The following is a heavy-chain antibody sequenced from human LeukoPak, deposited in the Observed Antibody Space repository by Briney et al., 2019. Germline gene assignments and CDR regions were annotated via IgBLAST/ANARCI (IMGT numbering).Heavy chain of an antibody. CDR2: ISSSGSTI. Sequence: GSLRLSCAASGFTFSDYYMSWIRQAPGKGLEWVSYISSSGSTIYYADSVKGRFTISRDNAKNSLYLQMNSLRAEDTAVYYCARDRYSSSTIFDYWGQGTLVTVSS. CDR1: GFTFSDYY. J-gene: IGHJ4*02. CDR3: ARDRYSSSTIFDY. V-gene: IGHV3-11*01. D-gene: IGHD6-6*01.